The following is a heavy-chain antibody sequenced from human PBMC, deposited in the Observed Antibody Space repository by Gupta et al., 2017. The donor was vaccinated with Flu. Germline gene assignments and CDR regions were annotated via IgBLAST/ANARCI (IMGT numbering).Heavy chain of an antibody. D-gene: IGHD2-21*01. V-gene: IGHV1-18*01. Sequence: SGYTFNNFGISWVRQAPGQGLEWMGWISAYDGDTNYAQRFRGRLTMTIDTSTTTAHMELRSLRSDDTAVYYCARVFQSGGETMDVWGKGTTVTVSA. CDR3: ARVFQSGGETMDV. CDR2: ISAYDGDT. CDR1: GYTFNNFG. J-gene: IGHJ6*04.